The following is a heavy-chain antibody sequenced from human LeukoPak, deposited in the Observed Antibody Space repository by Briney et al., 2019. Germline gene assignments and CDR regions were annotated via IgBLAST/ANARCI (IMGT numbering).Heavy chain of an antibody. V-gene: IGHV4-59*01. D-gene: IGHD3-9*01. Sequence: SETLSLTCTVSGVSISSYYWSWIRQPPGKGLEWVGYIYYSGSTNYNPSLKSRVTISVDTSKIQFSLKLSSVTAADTAVYYCASGYYDMGDNWFDPWGQGTLVTVSS. CDR3: ASGYYDMGDNWFDP. CDR2: IYYSGST. CDR1: GVSISSYY. J-gene: IGHJ5*02.